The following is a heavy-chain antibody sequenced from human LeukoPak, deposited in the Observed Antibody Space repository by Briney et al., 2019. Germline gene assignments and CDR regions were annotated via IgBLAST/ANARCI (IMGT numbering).Heavy chain of an antibody. D-gene: IGHD3-22*01. Sequence: GGSLRLSCAASGFTFSNYGMTWVRQAPGKGLEWVSTISGSGGNTYYAESVKGRFTISRGKSKDTLYLQMNSLRAEDTAVYYCARVYDIRGLGYWGQGTLVTVSS. CDR1: GFTFSNYG. V-gene: IGHV3-23*01. J-gene: IGHJ4*02. CDR3: ARVYDIRGLGY. CDR2: ISGSGGNT.